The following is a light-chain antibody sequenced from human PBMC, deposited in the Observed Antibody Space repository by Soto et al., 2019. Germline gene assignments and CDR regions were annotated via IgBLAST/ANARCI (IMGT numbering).Light chain of an antibody. J-gene: IGKJ1*01. V-gene: IGKV3-15*01. CDR1: QSISSN. Sequence: EIVMTQSPATLSVSLGERATLSCRASQSISSNLAWFQQKPGQAPRLLIYGASTRATGIPARFSGSGSGTEFTLTINSLQSEDFAVYFCQQYTNWPPWTFGQGTKV. CDR3: QQYTNWPPWT. CDR2: GAS.